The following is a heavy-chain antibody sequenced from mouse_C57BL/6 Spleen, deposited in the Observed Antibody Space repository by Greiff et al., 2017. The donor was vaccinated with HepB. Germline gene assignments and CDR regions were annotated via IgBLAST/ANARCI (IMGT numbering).Heavy chain of an antibody. Sequence: QVQLQQPGAELVMPGASVKLSCKASGYTFTSYWMHWVKQRPGQGLEWIGEIDPSDSYTNYNQKFKGKSTLTVDKSSSTAYMQLSSLTSEDSAVYYCASPLTGTGGYAMDYWGQGTSVTVSS. CDR1: GYTFTSYW. D-gene: IGHD4-1*01. CDR3: ASPLTGTGGYAMDY. V-gene: IGHV1-69*01. CDR2: IDPSDSYT. J-gene: IGHJ4*01.